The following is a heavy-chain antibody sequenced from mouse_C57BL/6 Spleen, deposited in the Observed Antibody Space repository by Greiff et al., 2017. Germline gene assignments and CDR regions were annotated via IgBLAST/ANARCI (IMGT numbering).Heavy chain of an antibody. Sequence: QVQLQQSGAELVKPGASVKMSCKASGYTFTSYWITWVKQRPGQGLEWIGDIYPGSGSTNYNEKFKSKATLTVDTSSSTAYMQLSSLTSEDSAVYYCARGGGTRGYFDYWGQGTTLTVSS. V-gene: IGHV1-55*01. CDR1: GYTFTSYW. D-gene: IGHD3-3*01. CDR2: IYPGSGST. J-gene: IGHJ2*01. CDR3: ARGGGTRGYFDY.